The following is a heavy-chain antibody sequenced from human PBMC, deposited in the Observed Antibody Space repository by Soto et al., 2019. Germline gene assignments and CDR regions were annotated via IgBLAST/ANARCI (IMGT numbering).Heavy chain of an antibody. D-gene: IGHD3-10*01. Sequence: GSLRLSCAASGFTFSSYSMNWVRQAPGKGLEWVSSISSSSSYIYYADSVKGRFTISRDNAKNSLYLQMNSLRAEDTAVYYCARAMVRGVADAFDIWGQGTMVT. J-gene: IGHJ3*02. CDR3: ARAMVRGVADAFDI. V-gene: IGHV3-21*01. CDR1: GFTFSSYS. CDR2: ISSSSSYI.